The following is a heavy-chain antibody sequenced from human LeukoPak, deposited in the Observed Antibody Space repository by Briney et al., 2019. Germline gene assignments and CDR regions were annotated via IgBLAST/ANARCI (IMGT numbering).Heavy chain of an antibody. J-gene: IGHJ4*02. V-gene: IGHV3-21*01. CDR1: GFTFSSYS. D-gene: IGHD6-19*01. CDR3: ARDSSIEVAGTGFDY. Sequence: GGSLRLSCAASGFTFSSYSMNWVRQAPGKGLEWVSSISSSSSYIYYADSVKGRFTISRDNAKNSLYLQMNSLRAEDTAVYYCARDSSIEVAGTGFDYWGQRTLVTVSS. CDR2: ISSSSSYI.